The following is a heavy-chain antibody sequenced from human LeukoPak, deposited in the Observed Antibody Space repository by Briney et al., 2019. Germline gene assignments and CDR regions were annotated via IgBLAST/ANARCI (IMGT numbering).Heavy chain of an antibody. CDR2: IYHSGST. Sequence: NASETLSLTCTVSGGSISSYYWSWIRQPAGKGLEWIGSIYHSGSTYYNPSLQSRVTMSLDTSKNLFSLNLSSITAADTAVYFCAREYSSSRYLDYWGQGILVTVSS. J-gene: IGHJ4*02. D-gene: IGHD2-2*01. CDR3: AREYSSSRYLDY. CDR1: GGSISSYY. V-gene: IGHV4-4*07.